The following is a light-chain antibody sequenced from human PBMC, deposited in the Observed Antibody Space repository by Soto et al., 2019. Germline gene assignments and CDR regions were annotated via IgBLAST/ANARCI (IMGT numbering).Light chain of an antibody. J-gene: IGKJ5*01. CDR1: QGISSY. Sequence: DITLTQSPSFVSASVGDRVTITCRASQGISSYLAWYQQKPGKAPKFLIYAASTLRGGVPSRFSGSGSGTEFTLTISSLQPEDFATYYCQGLNDYPITFGQGTRLEIK. V-gene: IGKV1-9*01. CDR3: QGLNDYPIT. CDR2: AAS.